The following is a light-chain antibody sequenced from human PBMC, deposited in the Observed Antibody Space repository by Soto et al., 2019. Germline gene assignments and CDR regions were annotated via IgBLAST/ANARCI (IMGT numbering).Light chain of an antibody. CDR3: QQYAGSPRT. CDR1: QSVTSY. J-gene: IGKJ1*01. V-gene: IGKV3-20*01. CDR2: GVS. Sequence: EIVLTQSPATLSLSPGERATLSCRASQSVTSYLAWYQQKHGQAPRLLIYGVSNRATGIPDRFTGSGSGTDCTLTINRVEPEDFEVYFCQQYAGSPRTFGQGTQVDIK.